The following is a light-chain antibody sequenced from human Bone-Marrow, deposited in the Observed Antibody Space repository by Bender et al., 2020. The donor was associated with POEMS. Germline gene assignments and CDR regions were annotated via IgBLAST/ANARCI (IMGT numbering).Light chain of an antibody. V-gene: IGLV1-44*01. J-gene: IGLJ2*01. CDR3: SSYRDNTILV. CDR1: SSNIGAHA. Sequence: QSVLTQPPSASGTPGQRVTISCSGGSSNIGAHAVNWYQHLPGTAPKLLIYSSHRRPSGVSDRFSGSKSGNTASLTISGLQAEDEADYYCSSYRDNTILVFGGGTKLTVL. CDR2: SSH.